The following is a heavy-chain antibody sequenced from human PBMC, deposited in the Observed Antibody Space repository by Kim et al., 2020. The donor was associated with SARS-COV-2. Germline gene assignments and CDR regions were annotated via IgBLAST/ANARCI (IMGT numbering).Heavy chain of an antibody. J-gene: IGHJ4*02. D-gene: IGHD2-2*01. V-gene: IGHV3-23*01. Sequence: SGASTNYAVSGKGRLTISRDNYRNTLHLKMNSLRVDDTAVYYCAKDSSHWGQGTLVTVSS. CDR3: AKDSSH. CDR2: SGAST.